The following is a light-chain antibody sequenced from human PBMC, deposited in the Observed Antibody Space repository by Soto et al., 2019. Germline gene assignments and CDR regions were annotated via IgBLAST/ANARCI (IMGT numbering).Light chain of an antibody. CDR1: QSISSY. V-gene: IGKV1-39*01. Sequence: DIQMTQSPSSLSASVGDRVTITCRASQSISSYLNWYQQKPGKAPKLLIYAASSLQSGVPSRFSGSGSGTDFTLTISSLEPEYFAVYFCQHRANWPLTFGQGNKVDIK. CDR2: AAS. CDR3: QHRANWPLT. J-gene: IGKJ1*01.